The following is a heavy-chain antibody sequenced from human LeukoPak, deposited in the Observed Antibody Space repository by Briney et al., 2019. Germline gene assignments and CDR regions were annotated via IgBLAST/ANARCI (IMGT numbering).Heavy chain of an antibody. CDR3: AKVPYSDYGSGRPPFMDA. Sequence: GGSLRLSCAASGFTFSSYAMSWVRQAPGKGLDWVATISDSGDNTYYADSVEGRFTISRDNSKNTLYLQMNSLRDEDTAIYYCAKVPYSDYGSGRPPFMDAWGQGTTVAISS. D-gene: IGHD3-10*01. V-gene: IGHV3-23*01. CDR2: ISDSGDNT. CDR1: GFTFSSYA. J-gene: IGHJ6*02.